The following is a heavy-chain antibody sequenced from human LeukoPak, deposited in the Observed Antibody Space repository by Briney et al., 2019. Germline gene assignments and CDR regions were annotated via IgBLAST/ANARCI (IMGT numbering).Heavy chain of an antibody. CDR3: ARVARGSSSTGSLYYYYMDV. V-gene: IGHV1-69*05. J-gene: IGHJ6*03. CDR2: IIPIFGTA. Sequence: GASVKVSCKASGGTFSSYAISWVRQAPGHGLEWMGGIIPIFGTANYAQKFQGRVTITTDESTSTAYMELSSLRSEDTAVYYCARVARGSSSTGSLYYYYMDVWGKGTTVTVSS. CDR1: GGTFSSYA. D-gene: IGHD2-2*01.